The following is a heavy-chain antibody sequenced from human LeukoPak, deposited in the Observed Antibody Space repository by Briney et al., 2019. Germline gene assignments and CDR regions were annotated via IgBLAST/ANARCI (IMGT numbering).Heavy chain of an antibody. V-gene: IGHV4-31*03. CDR2: IYYSGST. J-gene: IGHJ4*02. CDR3: ARDPMYYGSGSTLI. D-gene: IGHD3-10*01. Sequence: PSQTLSLTCTVSGVSISSGGYYWSWIRQHPGKGLEWIGYIYYSGSTYYNPSLKSRVTISVDTSKNQFSLKLSSVTAADTAVYYCARDPMYYGSGSTLIWGQGTLVTVSS. CDR1: GVSISSGGYY.